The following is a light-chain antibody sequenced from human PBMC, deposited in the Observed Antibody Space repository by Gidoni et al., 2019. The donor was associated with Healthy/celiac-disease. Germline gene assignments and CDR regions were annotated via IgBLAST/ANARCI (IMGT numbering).Light chain of an antibody. J-gene: IGKJ4*01. CDR3: QQRSNWPPLT. CDR1: QRVSSY. V-gene: IGKV3-11*01. Sequence: EIVLTQSPATLSLSPGERATLSCRASQRVSSYLAWYQQKPGHPPRLLIYDASNRDTGIPARFSGSGSGTDFTLTISSLEPEDFAVYYCQQRSNWPPLTFGGGTKVEIK. CDR2: DAS.